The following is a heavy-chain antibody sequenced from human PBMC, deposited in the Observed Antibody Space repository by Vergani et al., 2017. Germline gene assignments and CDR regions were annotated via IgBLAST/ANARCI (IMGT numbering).Heavy chain of an antibody. CDR3: ARGSYCSSTSCHSFYYYYYMDV. J-gene: IGHJ6*03. CDR2: INHSGST. CDR1: GESFSSFY. V-gene: IGHV4-34*02. D-gene: IGHD2-2*01. Sequence: QVQLQQWGAGVVKPSGTLSLTCAVFGESFSSFYWSWIPQPPGKGLEWSGEINHSGSTNYNPSLKSRVTISVDTSKNEFSLKLSSVTAADTAVYYCARGSYCSSTSCHSFYYYYYMDVWGKGTTVTVSS.